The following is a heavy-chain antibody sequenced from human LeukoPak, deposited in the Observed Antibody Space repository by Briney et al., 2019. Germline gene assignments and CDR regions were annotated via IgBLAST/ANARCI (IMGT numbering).Heavy chain of an antibody. CDR1: GVSINNYY. V-gene: IGHV4-4*09. D-gene: IGHD2-15*01. J-gene: IGHJ4*02. CDR3: ARRGSGGYFDY. CDR2: IYTSGSA. Sequence: SETLSLTCTVSGVSINNYYWSWLRQPPGKGLEWIGHIYTSGSASYNPSLRTRVTISGDTSKSQFPLRLSSVTAADTAVYYCARRGSGGYFDYWGQGTLVTVSS.